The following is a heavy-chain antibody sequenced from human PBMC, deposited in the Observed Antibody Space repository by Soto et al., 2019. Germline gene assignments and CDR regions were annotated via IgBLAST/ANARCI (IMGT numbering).Heavy chain of an antibody. D-gene: IGHD6-19*01. CDR2: IKSKTDGGTT. Sequence: GGSLRLSCAASGFTFSNAWMSWVRQAPGKGLEWVGRIKSKTDGGTTDYAAPVKGRFTISRDDSKNTLDLQMNSLKTEDTAVYYCTTDKYSSGWDREFYYYYYYMDVWGKGTTVTVSS. J-gene: IGHJ6*03. CDR1: GFTFSNAW. V-gene: IGHV3-15*01. CDR3: TTDKYSSGWDREFYYYYYYMDV.